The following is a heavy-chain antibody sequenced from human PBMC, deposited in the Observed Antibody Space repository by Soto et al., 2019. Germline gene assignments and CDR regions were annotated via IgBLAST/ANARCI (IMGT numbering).Heavy chain of an antibody. V-gene: IGHV3-30-3*01. CDR2: ISYDGSNK. J-gene: IGHJ4*02. CDR1: GFTFSSYA. Sequence: QVQLVESGGGVVQPGRSLRLSCAASGFTFSSYAMHWVRQAPGKGLEWVAVISYDGSNKYYADSVKGRFTISRDNSKNTLYLQMNSLRAEDTAVYYCAREGRLSIAAPSFDYWGQGTLVTVSS. D-gene: IGHD6-6*01. CDR3: AREGRLSIAAPSFDY.